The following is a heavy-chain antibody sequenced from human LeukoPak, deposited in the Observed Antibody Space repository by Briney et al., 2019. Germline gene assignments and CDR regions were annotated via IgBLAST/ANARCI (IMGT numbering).Heavy chain of an antibody. CDR2: IGSSGSTI. J-gene: IGHJ4*02. Sequence: GGSLRLSCAASGFTFSSYEMNWVRQAPGKGLEWVSYIGSSGSTIYYADSVKGRFTISRDNAKNSLYLQMNSLRAEDTAVYYCARAPSEYSSSWYGYWGQGTLVTVSS. CDR3: ARAPSEYSSSWYGY. CDR1: GFTFSSYE. V-gene: IGHV3-48*03. D-gene: IGHD6-13*01.